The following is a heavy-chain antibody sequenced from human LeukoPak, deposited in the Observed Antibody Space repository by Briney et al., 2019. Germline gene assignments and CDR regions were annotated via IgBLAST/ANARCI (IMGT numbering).Heavy chain of an antibody. CDR3: ARGYGAIDY. J-gene: IGHJ4*02. D-gene: IGHD4/OR15-4a*01. CDR1: GGSFSGYY. CDR2: INHSGST. Sequence: KPSETLSLTCAVYGGSFSGYYWSWIRQPPGKGLEWIGEINHSGSTNYNPSLKSRVTISVDTSKNQFSLKLSSVTAADTAVYYCARGYGAIDYWGQGTLVTVSS. V-gene: IGHV4-34*01.